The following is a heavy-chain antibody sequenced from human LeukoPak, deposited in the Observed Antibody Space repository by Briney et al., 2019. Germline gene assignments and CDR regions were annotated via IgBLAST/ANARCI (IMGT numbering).Heavy chain of an antibody. CDR3: ARDPYGSGGYYDY. CDR2: IKPDGSQK. V-gene: IGHV3-7*01. D-gene: IGHD3-10*01. CDR1: GFTFSRYW. J-gene: IGHJ4*02. Sequence: PGGSLRLSCAGSGFTFSRYWMSWVRQAPGKGLEWVANIKPDGSQKYYVDSVKGRFTISRDNAKNSLYLQMNSLRAEDTAVYYCARDPYGSGGYYDYWGQGTLVTVSS.